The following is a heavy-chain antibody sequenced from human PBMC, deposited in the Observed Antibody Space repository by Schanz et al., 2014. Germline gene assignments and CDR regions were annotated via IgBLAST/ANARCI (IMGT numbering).Heavy chain of an antibody. V-gene: IGHV3-30*02. D-gene: IGHD3-22*01. J-gene: IGHJ4*02. CDR1: GFTFSSYS. CDR3: AKEDRTHSSDYVY. Sequence: QVQLVESGGGVVQPGGSLRLSCAASGFTFSSYSMHWVRQAPGKGLEWVAFIRYDGSSKYYADSVRGRFTISRDDSKNTLYLQMNSLRPEDTAVYYRAKEDRTHSSDYVYWGQGTLVTVSS. CDR2: IRYDGSSK.